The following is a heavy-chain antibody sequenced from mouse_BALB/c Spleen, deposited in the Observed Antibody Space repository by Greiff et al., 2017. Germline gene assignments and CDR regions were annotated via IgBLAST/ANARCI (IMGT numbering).Heavy chain of an antibody. V-gene: IGHV1S81*02. CDR3: ARCDYDRFAY. CDR2: INPSNGRT. J-gene: IGHJ3*01. Sequence: VQLQQPGAELVKPGASVKLSCKASGYTFTSYWMHWVKQRPGQGLEWIGEINPSNGRTNYNEKFKSKATLTVDKSSSTAYMQLSSLTSEDSAVYYCARCDYDRFAYWGQGTLVTVSA. D-gene: IGHD2-4*01. CDR1: GYTFTSYW.